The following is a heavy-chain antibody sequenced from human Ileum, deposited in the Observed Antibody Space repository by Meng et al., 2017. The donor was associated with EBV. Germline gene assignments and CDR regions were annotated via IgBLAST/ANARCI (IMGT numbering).Heavy chain of an antibody. CDR1: GDSMTNNNW. Sequence: QVQLRESGPGLVKSSGTLSFTCGVSGDSMTNNNWWTWVRQPPGKGLEWIGEIYHSGSTNYNPSLQSRATISVDMSKKQFSLKLRSVTAADTAVYYCARTGVGLAFDYWGLGTLVTVSS. J-gene: IGHJ4*02. V-gene: IGHV4-4*02. CDR2: IYHSGST. CDR3: ARTGVGLAFDY. D-gene: IGHD2-8*01.